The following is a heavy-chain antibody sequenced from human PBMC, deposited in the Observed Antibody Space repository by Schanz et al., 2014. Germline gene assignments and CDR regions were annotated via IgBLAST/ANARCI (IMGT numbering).Heavy chain of an antibody. D-gene: IGHD6-13*01. V-gene: IGHV1-69*02. CDR1: GGTFSSDT. CDR2: IVPIAGIT. CDR3: TRSGSSNWYFFDY. J-gene: IGHJ4*02. Sequence: QVHLVQSGAEVKKPGSSVKVSCKASGGTFSSDTFSWVRQAPGQGLEWMGRIVPIAGITNYAQRFQGRVTITADKSSDTAYMELRSLRSDDTALYYCTRSGSSNWYFFDYWGQGTLVTVSS.